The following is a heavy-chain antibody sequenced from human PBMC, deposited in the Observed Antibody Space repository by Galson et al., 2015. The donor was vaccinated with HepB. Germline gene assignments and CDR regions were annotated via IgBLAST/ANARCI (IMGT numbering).Heavy chain of an antibody. J-gene: IGHJ4*02. D-gene: IGHD4/OR15-4a*01. CDR1: GASISRINYY. V-gene: IGHV4-39*02. Sequence: SETLSLTCTVSGASISRINYYWGWIRQPPGKGLEWIGSIYNSGVTYYNPSLKSRVAMSVDKSKNHFSLKLTSVTAADTAVYYCASLGRTMVVSPLDYWGQGIPVIVSS. CDR2: IYNSGVT. CDR3: ASLGRTMVVSPLDY.